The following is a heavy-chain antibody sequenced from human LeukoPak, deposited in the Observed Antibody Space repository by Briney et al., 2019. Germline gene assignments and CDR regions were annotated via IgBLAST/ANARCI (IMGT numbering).Heavy chain of an antibody. V-gene: IGHV3-53*01. CDR1: GFTVSSNY. CDR2: IYSGGST. D-gene: IGHD1-26*01. Sequence: PGGSLRLSCAASGFTVSSNYMSWVRQAPGKGLEWVSVIYSGGSTYYADSVKGRFTISRDNSKNTLYLQMNSLRAEDTAVYYCARYGSGSHGRAFDIWGQGTMVTASS. CDR3: ARYGSGSHGRAFDI. J-gene: IGHJ3*02.